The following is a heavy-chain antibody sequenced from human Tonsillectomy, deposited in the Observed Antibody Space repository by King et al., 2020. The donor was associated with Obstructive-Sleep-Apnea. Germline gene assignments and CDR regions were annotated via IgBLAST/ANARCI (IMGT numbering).Heavy chain of an antibody. CDR3: ARDSKSGSEVGAFDI. CDR1: GFTFSDYT. V-gene: IGHV3-48*04. CDR2: ISSSSTTI. J-gene: IGHJ3*02. D-gene: IGHD1-26*01. Sequence: EVQLVESGGDLVQPGGSLRLSCAASGFTFSDYTMNWFRQAPGKGLEWVSYISSSSTTIYYADYLKDRFTISRANAENSLYLQMSRLRAEDTAVYYCARDSKSGSEVGAFDIWGQGTMVTVSS.